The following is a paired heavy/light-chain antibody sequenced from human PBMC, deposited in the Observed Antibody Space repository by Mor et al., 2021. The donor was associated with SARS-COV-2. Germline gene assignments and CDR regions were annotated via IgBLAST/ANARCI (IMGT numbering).Heavy chain of an antibody. CDR1: GFTLSSYA. Sequence: EVQLLESGGGLVQPGGSLRLSCAASGFTLSSYAMSWVRHAPGKGLEWVSAIGDSTGTTYYADSVKGRFTISRDNSKNTLFLQMSSLRAEDTALYYCAKDREYGAPSGWGMFDHWGQGTLVTVSP. CDR2: IGDSTGTT. CDR3: AKDREYGAPSGWGMFDH. V-gene: IGHV3-23*01. J-gene: IGHJ4*02. D-gene: IGHD2-8*01.
Light chain of an antibody. J-gene: IGKJ1*01. CDR1: QSVLYNSNNKNF. CDR3: QQYFSTPGT. CDR2: WAS. Sequence: DIVMTQSPDSLAVSLGERATINCKSSQSVLYNSNNKNFLAWYQQKPGQPPRLLIYWASIRESGVPDRFSGSGSGTDFTLTISSLQAEDVAVYYCQQYFSTPGTFGQGTKVGVK. V-gene: IGKV4-1*01.